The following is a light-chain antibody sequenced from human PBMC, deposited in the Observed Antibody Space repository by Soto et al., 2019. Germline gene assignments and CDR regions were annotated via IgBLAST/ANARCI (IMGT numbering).Light chain of an antibody. CDR1: QSVSSSY. CDR2: GAS. V-gene: IGKV3-20*01. J-gene: IGKJ2*01. Sequence: EIVLTQSPGTLSLSPGERATLSCRASQSVSSSYLAWYQQKPGQAPRLLIYGASSRATGIPDWFSGSGAGTDFTLTISRLEPEDFAVYYWQQYGSSQYTFGQGTKLEIK. CDR3: QQYGSSQYT.